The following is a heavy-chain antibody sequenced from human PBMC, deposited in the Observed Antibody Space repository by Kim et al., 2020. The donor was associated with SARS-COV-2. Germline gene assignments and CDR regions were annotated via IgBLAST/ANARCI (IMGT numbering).Heavy chain of an antibody. J-gene: IGHJ5*02. V-gene: IGHV3-11*06. CDR3: TIEILGYSGSGGA. CDR2: ISSSSSET. D-gene: IGHD5-12*01. CDR1: GVSLSDYY. Sequence: GGSLRLSCAASGVSLSDYYNCWISQGPGKGLEWDSYISSSSSETNYAGPVKDRFTISRDNAKNSLYLQMKSMRDEDTAVYYCTIEILGYSGSGGAWGQGTLVTVSS.